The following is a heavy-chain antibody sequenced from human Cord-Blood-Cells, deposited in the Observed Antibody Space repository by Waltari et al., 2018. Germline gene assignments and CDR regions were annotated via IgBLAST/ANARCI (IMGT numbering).Heavy chain of an antibody. J-gene: IGHJ4*02. Sequence: QVQLQESGPGLVKPSETLSLTCPVSGGSVSSGSYYWSWIQQPHGKGLAWIVYIYYSGSTNYNPSLKSRVTISVDTSKNQFSLKLSSVTAADTAVYYCARGGPRADSGSYYFDYWGQGTLVTVSS. CDR2: IYYSGST. V-gene: IGHV4-61*01. CDR3: ARGGPRADSGSYYFDY. CDR1: GGSVSSGSYY. D-gene: IGHD1-26*01.